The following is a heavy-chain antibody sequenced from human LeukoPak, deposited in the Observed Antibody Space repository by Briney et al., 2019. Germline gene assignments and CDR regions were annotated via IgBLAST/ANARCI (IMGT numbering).Heavy chain of an antibody. CDR2: IRYDGSNK. Sequence: PGGSLRLSCAASGFTFSSYGMHWVRQAPGKGLEWVAFIRYDGSNKYYADSVKGRFTISRDNSKNTLYLQMNSLRAEDTAVYYCAKDPARAYDYLKSFDYWGQGTLVTVSS. J-gene: IGHJ4*02. V-gene: IGHV3-30*02. D-gene: IGHD3-16*01. CDR3: AKDPARAYDYLKSFDY. CDR1: GFTFSSYG.